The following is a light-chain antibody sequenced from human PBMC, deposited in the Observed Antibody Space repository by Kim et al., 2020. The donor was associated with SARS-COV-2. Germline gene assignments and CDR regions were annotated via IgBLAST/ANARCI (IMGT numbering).Light chain of an antibody. CDR3: QHYGGSAT. CDR1: QSLASNS. V-gene: IGKV3-20*01. CDR2: DAS. J-gene: IGKJ5*01. Sequence: LSPGERATLSCRASQSLASNSLAWDQQRPGQSPRPLIYDASRRATGIPERFSGSGSGTDFTLTISRLESEDFAVYYCQHYGGSATFGQGTRLEIK.